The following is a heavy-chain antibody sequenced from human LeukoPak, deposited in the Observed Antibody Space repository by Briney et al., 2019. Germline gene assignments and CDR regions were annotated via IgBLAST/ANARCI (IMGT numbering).Heavy chain of an antibody. V-gene: IGHV1-18*01. D-gene: IGHD6-19*01. CDR2: ISPYNGNT. CDR3: ARDRVAWLIDAFDI. Sequence: GASVKVSCKASGYPFKTYGISWVRQAPGQGLEWMGWISPYNGNTDYAQKLQARVTLTTDTSTSTAYMELRSLRSDDSAVYYCARDRVAWLIDAFDIWGQGTMVTVSS. J-gene: IGHJ3*02. CDR1: GYPFKTYG.